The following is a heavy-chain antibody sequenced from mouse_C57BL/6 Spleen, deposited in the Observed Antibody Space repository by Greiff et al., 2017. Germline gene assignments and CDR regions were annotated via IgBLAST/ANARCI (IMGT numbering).Heavy chain of an antibody. CDR2: IDPSDSYT. D-gene: IGHD1-1*01. J-gene: IGHJ3*01. Sequence: QVQLQQPGAELVMPGASVKLSCKASGYTFTSYWMHWVKQRPGQGLEWIGEIDPSDSYTNYNQKFKGKSTLTVDKASSTAYMQRSSLTSEDSAVYCCARCENYDSSPAWFAYWGQGTLVTVSA. CDR3: ARCENYDSSPAWFAY. V-gene: IGHV1-69*01. CDR1: GYTFTSYW.